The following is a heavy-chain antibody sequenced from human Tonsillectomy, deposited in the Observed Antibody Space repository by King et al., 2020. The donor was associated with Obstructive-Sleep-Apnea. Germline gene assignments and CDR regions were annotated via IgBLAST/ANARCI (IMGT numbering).Heavy chain of an antibody. CDR1: GFTFSIHA. Sequence: VQLVESGGGLVQPGGSLRLSCAASGFTFSIHAMSWVRQAPGKGLEWVTAITGSGGSTYYADSVKGRFTSSRDNSKNTLYVQMNSLRADDTAVYYCARDKVYYDSSGPSRYFDLWGRGTLVTVSS. V-gene: IGHV3-23*04. CDR2: ITGSGGST. J-gene: IGHJ2*01. D-gene: IGHD3-22*01. CDR3: ARDKVYYDSSGPSRYFDL.